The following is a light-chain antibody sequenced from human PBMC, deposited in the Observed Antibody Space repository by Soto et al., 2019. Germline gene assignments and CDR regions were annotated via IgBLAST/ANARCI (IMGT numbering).Light chain of an antibody. CDR3: QQYGSAPMYT. CDR2: GAS. CDR1: QSVSSSY. V-gene: IGKV3-20*01. J-gene: IGKJ2*01. Sequence: EIVLTQSPGTLSLSPGERATLSCRASQSVSSSYLAWYQQKPGQAPRLLIYGASSRATAIPDRFSGSGSGTHCTLTSSRLEREDFAVYYCQQYGSAPMYTFGQGTKLEIK.